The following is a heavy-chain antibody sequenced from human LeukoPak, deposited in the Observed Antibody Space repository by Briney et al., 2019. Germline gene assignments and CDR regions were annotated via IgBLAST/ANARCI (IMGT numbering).Heavy chain of an antibody. J-gene: IGHJ6*03. V-gene: IGHV1-8*01. CDR1: GYPFTSLE. D-gene: IGHD3-9*01. CDR2: MKPDSGNS. CDR3: ARGTFDYDVVTGIHYYYMDV. Sequence: ASVKVSCKASGYPFTSLEINWVRQATGEGLEWMGWMKPDSGNSAYAQKFRDRVTLSSNSSINTAYMEVSSLGSDDTAVYFCARGTFDYDVVTGIHYYYMDVWGTGTTVTVSS.